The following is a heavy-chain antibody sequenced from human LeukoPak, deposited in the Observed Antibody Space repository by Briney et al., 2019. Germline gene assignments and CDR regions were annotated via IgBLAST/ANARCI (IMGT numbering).Heavy chain of an antibody. Sequence: SETLSLTCTVSGGSISSYYWSWIRQPAGKGLEWIGRIYTSGTTHYNPSLKSRVTMSVDTSKNQFSLKLSSVTAADTAVYYCASRDYGGDSYYWGQGTLVTVSS. D-gene: IGHD4-23*01. J-gene: IGHJ4*02. CDR2: IYTSGTT. V-gene: IGHV4-4*07. CDR1: GGSISSYY. CDR3: ASRDYGGDSYY.